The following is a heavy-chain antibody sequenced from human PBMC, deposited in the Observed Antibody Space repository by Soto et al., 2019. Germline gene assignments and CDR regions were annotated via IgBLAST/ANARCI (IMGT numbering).Heavy chain of an antibody. CDR1: GFSLSTSGVG. CDR2: IYWDDDK. J-gene: IGHJ4*02. CDR3: AHRPAAAGSDYFDY. D-gene: IGHD6-13*01. V-gene: IGHV2-5*02. Sequence: QITLKESGPTLVKPTQTLTLTCTFSGFSLSTSGVGVGWIRQPPGKALEWLALIYWDDDKRHSPSLKSRLTITKDTSKNQVVLTLTNVDPVDTATYYCAHRPAAAGSDYFDYWGQGTLVTVSS.